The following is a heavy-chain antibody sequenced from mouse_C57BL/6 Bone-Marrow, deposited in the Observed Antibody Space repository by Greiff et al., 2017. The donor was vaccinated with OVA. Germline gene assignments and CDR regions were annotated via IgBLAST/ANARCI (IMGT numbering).Heavy chain of an antibody. J-gene: IGHJ2*01. D-gene: IGHD6-1*01. Sequence: DVMLVESGGDLVKPGGSLKLSCAASGFTFSSYGMSWVRQTPDKRLEWVATISSGGSYTYYPDSVKGRFTISRDNAKNTLYLQMSSLKSEDTAMYYCARAPPEGPLRGYFDYWGQGTTLTVSS. CDR1: GFTFSSYG. V-gene: IGHV5-6*02. CDR3: ARAPPEGPLRGYFDY. CDR2: ISSGGSYT.